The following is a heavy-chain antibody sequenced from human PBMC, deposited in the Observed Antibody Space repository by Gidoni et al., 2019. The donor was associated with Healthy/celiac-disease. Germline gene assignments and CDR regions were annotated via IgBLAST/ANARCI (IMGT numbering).Heavy chain of an antibody. Sequence: EVQLVESGGGLVQPGRSLRLSCAAPGFTFADYAMHWVRQAPVKDLEWVSGISWNSGSIGYADSVKGRITISRDNAKNSLYLQMNSLRAEDTALYYCAKATIVVVAATYFDYWGQGTLVTVSS. CDR1: GFTFADYA. V-gene: IGHV3-9*01. D-gene: IGHD2-15*01. CDR2: ISWNSGSI. J-gene: IGHJ4*02. CDR3: AKATIVVVAATYFDY.